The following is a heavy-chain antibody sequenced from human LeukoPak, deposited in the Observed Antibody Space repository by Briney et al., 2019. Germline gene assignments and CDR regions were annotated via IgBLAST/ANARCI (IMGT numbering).Heavy chain of an antibody. J-gene: IGHJ4*02. CDR1: GFTFSSYE. Sequence: GGSLRLSCAASGFTFSSYEMNWVRQAPGKGLEWVSYISSSGSTIYYADSVKGRFTISRDNAKNSLYLQMNSLRAEDTAVYYCASLPYGDYLFDYWGQGTLVTASS. D-gene: IGHD4-17*01. V-gene: IGHV3-48*03. CDR2: ISSSGSTI. CDR3: ASLPYGDYLFDY.